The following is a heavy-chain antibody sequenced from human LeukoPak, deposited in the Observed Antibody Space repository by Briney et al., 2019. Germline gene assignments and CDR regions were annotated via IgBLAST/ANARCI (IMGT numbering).Heavy chain of an antibody. CDR1: GFSVSTSGGG. CDR2: IYWDDEK. D-gene: IGHD4-23*01. J-gene: IGHJ4*02. Sequence: SGPTLVNPTQTLTLTCTFSGFSVSTSGGGVGWIRQPPGKALEWLALIYWDDEKRYSPSLKSRLTITKDTSKNQVVLTMTNMDPVDTGTYYCAHGGNGFDYWGQGTLVTVSS. CDR3: AHGGNGFDY. V-gene: IGHV2-5*02.